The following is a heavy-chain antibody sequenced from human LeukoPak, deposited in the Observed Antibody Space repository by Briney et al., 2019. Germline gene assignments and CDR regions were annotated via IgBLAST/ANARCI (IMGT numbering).Heavy chain of an antibody. CDR3: ARDTAMVTMPKEFDY. Sequence: PGGSLRLSCAASGFTFSSYAMHWVRQAPGKGLEWVAFIRSDGSNKSYADSVKGRFTISRDNSKNTLYLQMNSLRTEDTAVYYCARDTAMVTMPKEFDYWGQGTLVTVSS. J-gene: IGHJ4*02. CDR2: IRSDGSNK. V-gene: IGHV3-30*02. D-gene: IGHD5-18*01. CDR1: GFTFSSYA.